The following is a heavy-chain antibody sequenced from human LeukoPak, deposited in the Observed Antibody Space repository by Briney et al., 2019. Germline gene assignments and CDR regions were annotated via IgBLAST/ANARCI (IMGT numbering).Heavy chain of an antibody. CDR3: ARAPLTIYDYVWGSYRYFWFDP. Sequence: ASVKVSCKVSGYTLTELSMHWVRQAPGKGLEWMGGFDPEDGETIYAQKFQGRVTMTEDTSTDTAYMELSSLRSEDTAVYYCARAPLTIYDYVWGSYRYFWFDPWGQGTLVTVSS. V-gene: IGHV1-24*01. D-gene: IGHD3-16*02. CDR1: GYTLTELS. J-gene: IGHJ5*02. CDR2: FDPEDGET.